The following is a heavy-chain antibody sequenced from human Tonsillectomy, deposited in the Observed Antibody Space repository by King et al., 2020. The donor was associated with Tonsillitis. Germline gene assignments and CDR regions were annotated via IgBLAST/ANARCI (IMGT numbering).Heavy chain of an antibody. J-gene: IGHJ4*02. Sequence: VQLVESGGGLVQPGGTLRLSFGASGFTFILYEFNWVRQAPGKGLEWFSYIIRSGRNMYYAVLLKGRFTIPRDNDKNSLYLQMNSRSADDTAVYYCSLNFGGYDPRGIAVAGLGYWGQGTLVTVSS. V-gene: IGHV3-48*03. CDR2: IIRSGRNM. CDR3: SLNFGGYDPRGIAVAGLGY. D-gene: IGHD6-19*01. CDR1: GFTFILYE.